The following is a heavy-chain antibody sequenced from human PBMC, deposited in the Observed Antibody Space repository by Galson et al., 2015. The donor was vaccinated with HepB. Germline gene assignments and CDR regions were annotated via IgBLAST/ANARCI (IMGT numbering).Heavy chain of an antibody. D-gene: IGHD1-26*01. V-gene: IGHV3-53*01. CDR3: ATSSGETTYASDAFDV. CDR2: IYSGGST. Sequence: SLRLSCAASGFTVSSNYMSWVRQAPGKGLEWVSLIYSGGSTYYADSVKGRFTISRDNSKNTLYLQMNSLRAEDTAVYYCATSSGETTYASDAFDVWGQGTMVTVSS. CDR1: GFTVSSNY. J-gene: IGHJ3*01.